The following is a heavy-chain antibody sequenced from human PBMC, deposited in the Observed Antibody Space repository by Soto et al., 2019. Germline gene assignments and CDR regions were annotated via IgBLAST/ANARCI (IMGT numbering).Heavy chain of an antibody. CDR2: IYHSGST. CDR1: GGSISSSNW. CDR3: ARAFIAYDSSGLDY. V-gene: IGHV4-4*02. Sequence: QVQLQESGPGLVKPSGTLSLTCAVSGGSISSSNWWSWVRQPPGKGLEWIGEIYHSGSTNYNPSLKSRVTISVDKSKNPFTLNLSSVTAADTAVYYCARAFIAYDSSGLDYWGQGTLVTVSS. D-gene: IGHD3-22*01. J-gene: IGHJ4*02.